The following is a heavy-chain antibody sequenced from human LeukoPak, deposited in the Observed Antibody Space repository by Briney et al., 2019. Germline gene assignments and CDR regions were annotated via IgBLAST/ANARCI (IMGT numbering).Heavy chain of an antibody. V-gene: IGHV4-31*03. Sequence: SQTLSLTCTVSCGSISSGGYYWSWIRQHPGKGLEWIGYIYYSGSTHYNPSLKSRVTISVDMSKNQFSLKLSSVTAADTAVYYCARDMTDWWFDPWGQGTLVTVSS. J-gene: IGHJ5*02. CDR2: IYYSGST. CDR3: ARDMTDWWFDP. D-gene: IGHD3-9*01. CDR1: CGSISSGGYY.